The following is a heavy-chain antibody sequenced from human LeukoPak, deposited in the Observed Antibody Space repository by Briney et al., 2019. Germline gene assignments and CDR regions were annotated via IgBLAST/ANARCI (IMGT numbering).Heavy chain of an antibody. Sequence: GGSLRLSCAASGFTFSSYAMSWVRQAPGKGLEWVANIKRDGSEKYYVDSVKGRFTISRDNAKNSLYLQMNSLRAEDTAVCYCGLGGWLDYWGQGTLVTVSS. J-gene: IGHJ4*02. CDR1: GFTFSSYA. CDR3: GLGGWLDY. D-gene: IGHD6-19*01. V-gene: IGHV3-7*01. CDR2: IKRDGSEK.